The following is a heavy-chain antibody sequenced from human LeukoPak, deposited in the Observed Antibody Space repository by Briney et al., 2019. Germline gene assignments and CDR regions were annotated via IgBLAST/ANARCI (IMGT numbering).Heavy chain of an antibody. J-gene: IGHJ4*02. CDR3: ARDAYGLGSYPDY. CDR2: INPNSGGT. Sequence: ASVKVSCMASGYTFTGYYIHWVGQAPGQGHEWMGWINPNSGGTTYAQKFQGRVTMTRDTSISTAFMELTRLRSDDTAVYYCARDAYGLGSYPDYWGQGTLVTVSS. CDR1: GYTFTGYY. V-gene: IGHV1-2*02. D-gene: IGHD3-10*01.